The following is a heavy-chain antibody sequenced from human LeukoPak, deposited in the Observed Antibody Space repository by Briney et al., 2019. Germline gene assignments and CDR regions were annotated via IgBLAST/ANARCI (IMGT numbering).Heavy chain of an antibody. CDR1: GFTVSSNY. CDR2: IYSGGST. V-gene: IGHV3-66*04. D-gene: IGHD2-2*01. CDR3: AKQTTRYCSSTSCFGY. J-gene: IGHJ4*02. Sequence: GGSLRLSCAASGFTVSSNYMSWVRQAPGKGLEWVSVIYSGGSTYYADSVKGRFTISRDNSKNTLYPQMNSLRAEDTAVYYCAKQTTRYCSSTSCFGYWGQGTLVTVSS.